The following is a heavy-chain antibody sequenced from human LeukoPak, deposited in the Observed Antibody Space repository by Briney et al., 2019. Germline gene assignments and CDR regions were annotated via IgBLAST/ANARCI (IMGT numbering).Heavy chain of an antibody. D-gene: IGHD2-2*01. Sequence: GRSLRLSCAASGFTFSSYAMHWVRQAPGKGLEWVAVISYDGSNKYYADSVKGRFTISRDNSKNTLHLQMNSLRAEDTAVYYCALIEYCSSTSCYAFDYWGQGTLVTVSS. CDR1: GFTFSSYA. V-gene: IGHV3-30*04. J-gene: IGHJ4*02. CDR3: ALIEYCSSTSCYAFDY. CDR2: ISYDGSNK.